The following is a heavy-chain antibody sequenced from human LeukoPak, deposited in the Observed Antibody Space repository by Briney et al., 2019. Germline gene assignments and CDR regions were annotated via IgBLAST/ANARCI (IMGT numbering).Heavy chain of an antibody. J-gene: IGHJ5*02. D-gene: IGHD5-24*01. CDR3: ARAFFEDGYNEYIWFDP. V-gene: IGHV4-34*01. Sequence: SETLSLTCAVYGGSFSGYYWSWIRQPPGKGLEWIGEINYSRSTNYNPSLKSRVTISVDTSKNQFSLKLSSVTAADTAVYYCARAFFEDGYNEYIWFDPWGQGTLVTVSS. CDR2: INYSRST. CDR1: GGSFSGYY.